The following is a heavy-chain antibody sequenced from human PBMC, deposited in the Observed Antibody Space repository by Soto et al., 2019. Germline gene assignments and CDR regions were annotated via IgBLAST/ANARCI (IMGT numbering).Heavy chain of an antibody. D-gene: IGHD2-15*01. CDR2: IGTAGDT. V-gene: IGHV3-13*01. CDR1: GFTFSSYD. Sequence: GGSLRLSCAASGFTFSSYDMHWVRQATGKGLEWVSAIGTAGDTYYPGSVKGRFTISRENAKNSLYLQMTNMDPVDTATYYCAHRQWGYCSGGSCYEQPFDYWGQGTLVTVSS. J-gene: IGHJ4*02. CDR3: AHRQWGYCSGGSCYEQPFDY.